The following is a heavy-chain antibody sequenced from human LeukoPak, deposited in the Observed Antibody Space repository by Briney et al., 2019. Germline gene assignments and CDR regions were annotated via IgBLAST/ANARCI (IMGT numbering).Heavy chain of an antibody. CDR2: ISSSGSTI. CDR3: ARGLTVGPTTDYFDY. CDR1: GFTFSDYY. D-gene: IGHD1-26*01. V-gene: IGHV3-11*04. J-gene: IGHJ4*02. Sequence: GGSLRLSCAASGFTFSDYYMSWIRQAPGKGLEWVSYISSSGSTIYYADSVKGRFTISRDNAKNSLYLQMNSLRAEDTAVYYCARGLTVGPTTDYFDYWGQGTLVTVSS.